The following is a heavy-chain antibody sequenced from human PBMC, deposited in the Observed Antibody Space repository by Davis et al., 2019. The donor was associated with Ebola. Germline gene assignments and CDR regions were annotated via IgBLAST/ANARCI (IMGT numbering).Heavy chain of an antibody. D-gene: IGHD6-19*01. V-gene: IGHV6-1*01. CDR1: GDSVPSNSAA. Sequence: SQTLSLTCAISGDSVPSNSAAWNWIRQSPSRGLEWLGRTYYRSKWYNDYAVSVKSRITINPDTSKNQFSLQLNSVTPEDTAVYYCARVPGWYVGSVGWFDPWGQGTLVTVSS. J-gene: IGHJ5*02. CDR2: TYYRSKWYN. CDR3: ARVPGWYVGSVGWFDP.